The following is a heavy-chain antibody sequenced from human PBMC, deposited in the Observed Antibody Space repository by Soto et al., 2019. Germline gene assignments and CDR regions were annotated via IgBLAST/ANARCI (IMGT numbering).Heavy chain of an antibody. CDR2: ISYDGSNK. Sequence: PGGSLRLSCAASGFTFSSYAMHWVRQAPGKGLEWVAVISYDGSNKYYADSVKGRFTISRDNSKNTLYLQMNSLRAEDTAVYYCARELRVDQYCGGDCYSERGTPYYYYGMDVWGQGTTVTVSS. CDR3: ARELRVDQYCGGDCYSERGTPYYYYGMDV. V-gene: IGHV3-30-3*01. J-gene: IGHJ6*02. D-gene: IGHD2-21*02. CDR1: GFTFSSYA.